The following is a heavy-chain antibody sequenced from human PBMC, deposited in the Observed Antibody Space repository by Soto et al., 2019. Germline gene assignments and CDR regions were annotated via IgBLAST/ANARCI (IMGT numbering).Heavy chain of an antibody. Sequence: QVQLVQSGAEVKKPGSSVKVSCKASGGTFNRYAISWVRQAPGQGLEWMGGIIPIFGIGNDAQRFQGRVTITADESTGTAYMELSSLRSEDTGVYYCSRSALTLFGVVSIPLHYYSEMDVWGQGTTVTVSS. CDR1: GGTFNRYA. V-gene: IGHV1-69*01. CDR3: SRSALTLFGVVSIPLHYYSEMDV. J-gene: IGHJ6*02. CDR2: IIPIFGIG. D-gene: IGHD3-3*01.